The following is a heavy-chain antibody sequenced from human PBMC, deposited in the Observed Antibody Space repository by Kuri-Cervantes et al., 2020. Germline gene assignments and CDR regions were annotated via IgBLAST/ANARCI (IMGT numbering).Heavy chain of an antibody. V-gene: IGHV3-13*01. D-gene: IGHD5-18*01. J-gene: IGHJ4*02. CDR1: GFAFSSYD. CDR2: IGTAGDT. Sequence: GESLKISCAASGFAFSSYDMHWVRQATGKGLEWVSAIGTAGDTYYPGSVKGRFTISRENAKNSLYLQMNSLRAEDTAVYYCARAGQVDSYLTRFDYWGQGTLVTVSS. CDR3: ARAGQVDSYLTRFDY.